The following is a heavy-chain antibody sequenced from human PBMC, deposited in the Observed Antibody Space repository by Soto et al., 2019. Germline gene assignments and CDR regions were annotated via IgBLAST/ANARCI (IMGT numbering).Heavy chain of an antibody. CDR2: VSTYTGNT. V-gene: IGHV1-18*01. J-gene: IGHJ6*02. CDR1: GYTFTNYD. CDR3: ARGYYYGSGRPTPGGMDV. Sequence: QVHLVQSGAEVKKPGASVKVSCKASGYTFTNYDINWVRQAPGKGLEGMGWVSTYTGNTNDAQKLQGRATRTTDTTPSRAYMELRSLSSDDTAVYYWARGYYYGSGRPTPGGMDVWGQGTTVTVSS. D-gene: IGHD3-10*01.